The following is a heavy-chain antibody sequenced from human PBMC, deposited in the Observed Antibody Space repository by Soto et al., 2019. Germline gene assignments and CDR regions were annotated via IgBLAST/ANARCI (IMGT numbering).Heavy chain of an antibody. J-gene: IGHJ5*02. V-gene: IGHV3-48*03. Sequence: LRLSCAASGFTFSSFEMNWDRQDPGKRLEWVSYISSSGSTIYYADSVKGRFTISRDNAKNSLYLQMNSLRVEDTSVYYCASQPAVWPYNWFDPWGHGTLVTCSS. CDR3: ASQPAVWPYNWFDP. CDR1: GFTFSSFE. CDR2: ISSSGSTI. D-gene: IGHD2-2*01.